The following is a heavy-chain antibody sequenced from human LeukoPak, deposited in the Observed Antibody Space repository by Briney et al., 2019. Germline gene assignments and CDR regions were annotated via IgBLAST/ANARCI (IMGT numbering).Heavy chain of an antibody. CDR2: ISSSSSYT. J-gene: IGHJ1*01. D-gene: IGHD3-22*01. V-gene: IGHV3-21*01. CDR1: GFAFSSYS. CDR3: ARGDYYDSSGYSQYFQH. Sequence: GGSLRLSCAVSGFAFSSYSMNWVRQAPGKGLEWVSFISSSSSYTYYVDSVKGRFTISRDNAKNSLYLQMNSLRAEDTAVYYCARGDYYDSSGYSQYFQHWGQGTLVTVSS.